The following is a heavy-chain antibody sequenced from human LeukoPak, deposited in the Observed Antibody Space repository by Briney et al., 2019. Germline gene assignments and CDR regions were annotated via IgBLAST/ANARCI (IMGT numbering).Heavy chain of an antibody. V-gene: IGHV4-59*12. J-gene: IGHJ6*03. Sequence: SETLSLTCTVSGGSISSYYWSWIRQPPGKGLEWIGYIYYSGSTNYNPSLKSRVTISADTSKNQFSLKLSSVTAADTAVYYCARESTNSDTEYYYYMDVWGKGTTVTVSS. CDR2: IYYSGST. CDR1: GGSISSYY. D-gene: IGHD5-24*01. CDR3: ARESTNSDTEYYYYMDV.